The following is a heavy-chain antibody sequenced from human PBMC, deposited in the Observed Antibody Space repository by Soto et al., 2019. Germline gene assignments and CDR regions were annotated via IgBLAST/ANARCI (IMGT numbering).Heavy chain of an antibody. CDR3: ARGHYDYVWGSYRYLNWFDP. CDR1: GGSFSGYY. CDR2: INHSGST. Sequence: SETLSLTCAVYGGSFSGYYWSWIRQPPGKGLEWIGEINHSGSTNYNPSLKSRVTISVDTSKNQFSLKLSSVTAADTAVYYCARGHYDYVWGSYRYLNWFDPWGQGTLVTVSS. V-gene: IGHV4-34*01. J-gene: IGHJ5*02. D-gene: IGHD3-16*02.